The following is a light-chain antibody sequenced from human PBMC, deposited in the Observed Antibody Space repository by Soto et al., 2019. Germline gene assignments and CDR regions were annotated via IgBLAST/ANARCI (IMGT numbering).Light chain of an antibody. J-gene: IGKJ1*01. CDR3: QQYNKWWT. V-gene: IGKV3-15*01. CDR2: TIS. CDR1: QSVSNN. Sequence: DIMLTQSPGTLSLSPVERATLSCRTSQSVSNNYLAWYQQKPGQAPMLLIYTISIRATGIPARFSGSGSGTDFTLTISSLQSEDFGVYYCQQYNKWWTFGQGTKVDIK.